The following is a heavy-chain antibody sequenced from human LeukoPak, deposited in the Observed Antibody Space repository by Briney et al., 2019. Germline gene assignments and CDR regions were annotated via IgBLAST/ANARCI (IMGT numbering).Heavy chain of an antibody. CDR2: IIAYNGNT. V-gene: IGHV1-18*01. J-gene: IGHJ5*02. Sequence: ASVKVSCKASGYTFTSYGISLVRQAPGQGLEWMGWIIAYNGNTNYAQKFQGRVTMTTDTSTSTAYMELRSLRSDDTAVYYCARTAYDSSGYYGLDWFDPWCQGTLVTVSS. CDR1: GYTFTSYG. D-gene: IGHD3-22*01. CDR3: ARTAYDSSGYYGLDWFDP.